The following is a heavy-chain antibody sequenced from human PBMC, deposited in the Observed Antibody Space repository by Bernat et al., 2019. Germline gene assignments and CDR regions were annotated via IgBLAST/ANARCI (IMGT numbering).Heavy chain of an antibody. V-gene: IGHV4-59*08. D-gene: IGHD5-12*01. CDR1: GGSISSYY. CDR2: IYYSGST. CDR3: ARRREDSGYGGAFDI. J-gene: IGHJ3*02. Sequence: QVQLQESGPGLVKPSETLSLTCTVSGGSISSYYWSWIRQPPGKGLEWDGYIYYSGSTNYDSSLKSRVTISVDTSKNQFSLKLSSVTAADTAVYYCARRREDSGYGGAFDIWGQGTMVTVSS.